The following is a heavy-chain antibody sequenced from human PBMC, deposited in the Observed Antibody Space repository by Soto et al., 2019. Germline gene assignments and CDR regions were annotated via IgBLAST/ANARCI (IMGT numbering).Heavy chain of an antibody. Sequence: QVQLVQSGAEVKKPGSSVKVSCKASGGTFSSYAISWVRQAPGQGLEWMGGIIPIFGTANYAQKFQGRVTITADESTSTAYRELSSLRSEDTAVYYCARGKRWLTIKAFDYWGQGTLVTVSS. CDR2: IIPIFGTA. CDR1: GGTFSSYA. V-gene: IGHV1-69*01. D-gene: IGHD5-12*01. J-gene: IGHJ4*02. CDR3: ARGKRWLTIKAFDY.